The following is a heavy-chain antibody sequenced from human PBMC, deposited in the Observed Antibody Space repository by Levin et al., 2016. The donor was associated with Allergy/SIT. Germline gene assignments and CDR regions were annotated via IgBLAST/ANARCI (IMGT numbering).Heavy chain of an antibody. CDR3: AKDPYNGIYRGGWLDP. CDR1: GFNFSNYG. J-gene: IGHJ5*02. D-gene: IGHD1-26*01. Sequence: GESLKISCAASGFNFSNYGMHWVRQPPGKGPEWVAVISSDGSNKFYAAAMKGRFTLARDNSKKMLYLQMSSLRAEDTAVYYCAKDPYNGIYRGGWLDPWGQGTLVTVSS. CDR2: ISSDGSNK. V-gene: IGHV3-30*18.